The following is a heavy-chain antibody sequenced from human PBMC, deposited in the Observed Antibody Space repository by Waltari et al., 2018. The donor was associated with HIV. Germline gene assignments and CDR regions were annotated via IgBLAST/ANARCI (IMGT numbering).Heavy chain of an antibody. D-gene: IGHD6-13*01. Sequence: QVQLVESGGGVVQPGRSLRLSCAASGFTFSSYAMHWVRRATGKGLEWVAVISYDGSNKYYADSVKGRFTISRDNSKNTLYLQMNSLRAEDTAVYYCARGAAAGTRYFDYWGQGTLVTVSS. CDR2: ISYDGSNK. CDR3: ARGAAAGTRYFDY. CDR1: GFTFSSYA. V-gene: IGHV3-30-3*01. J-gene: IGHJ4*02.